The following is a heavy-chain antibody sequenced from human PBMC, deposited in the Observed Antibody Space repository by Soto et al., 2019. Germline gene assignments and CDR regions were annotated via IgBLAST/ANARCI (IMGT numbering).Heavy chain of an antibody. CDR3: ARGPRTLGYCSGGSCYSDAAGPGPVYYYYMDV. CDR2: IYPGDSDT. Sequence: EVQLVQSGAEVKKPGESLKISCKGSGYSFTSYWIGWVRQMPGKGLEWMGIIYPGDSDTRYSPSFQGQVTISADKSISTAYLQWSSLKASDTAMYYCARGPRTLGYCSGGSCYSDAAGPGPVYYYYMDVWGKGTTVTVSS. V-gene: IGHV5-51*03. J-gene: IGHJ6*03. CDR1: GYSFTSYW. D-gene: IGHD2-15*01.